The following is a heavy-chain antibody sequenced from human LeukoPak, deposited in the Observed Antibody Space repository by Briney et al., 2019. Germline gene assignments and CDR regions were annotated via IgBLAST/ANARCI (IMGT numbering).Heavy chain of an antibody. J-gene: IGHJ5*02. Sequence: GGSLRLSCAASGFTFSSYGMHWVRQAPGKGLEWVAVIWYDGSNKYYADSVKGRFTISRHNSKNTLYLQMNSLRAEDTAVYYCARERIAAAGTVSWFDPWGQGTLVTVSS. CDR1: GFTFSSYG. CDR2: IWYDGSNK. D-gene: IGHD6-13*01. CDR3: ARERIAAAGTVSWFDP. V-gene: IGHV3-33*01.